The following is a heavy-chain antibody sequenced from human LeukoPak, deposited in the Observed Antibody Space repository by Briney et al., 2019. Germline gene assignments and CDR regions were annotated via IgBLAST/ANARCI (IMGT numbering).Heavy chain of an antibody. CDR3: ARDPAAGTGEFDY. D-gene: IGHD6-13*01. CDR1: GFTFSSYA. V-gene: IGHV3-23*01. J-gene: IGHJ4*02. Sequence: QSGGSLRLSCAASGFTFSSYAMSWVRQAPGKGLEWVSAISGSGGSTYYADSVKGRFTISRDNSKNTLYLQMNSLRAEDTAVYYCARDPAAGTGEFDYWGQGTLVTVSS. CDR2: ISGSGGST.